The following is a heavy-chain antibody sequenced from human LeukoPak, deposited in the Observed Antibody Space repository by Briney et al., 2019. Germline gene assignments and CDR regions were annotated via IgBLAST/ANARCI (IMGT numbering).Heavy chain of an antibody. CDR3: ASADSSSLSWFDP. CDR2: ISSSSSYI. J-gene: IGHJ5*02. D-gene: IGHD6-13*01. CDR1: GFTFSDYI. V-gene: IGHV3-21*01. Sequence: PGGSLRLSCAASGFTFSDYILDWVRQAPGKGLEWVSSISSSSSYIYYADSVKGRFTISRDNAKNSLYLQMNSLRAEDTAVYYCASADSSSLSWFDPWGQGTLVTVSS.